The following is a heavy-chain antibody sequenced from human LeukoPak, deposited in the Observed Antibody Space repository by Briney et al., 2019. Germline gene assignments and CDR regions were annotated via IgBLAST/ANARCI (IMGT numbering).Heavy chain of an antibody. D-gene: IGHD6-19*01. J-gene: IGHJ4*02. Sequence: AETLTLTCTVSGCSISSYYWSWIRQPAGKGLEWIGRIYTSGSTNYNPSLKSRVTMSVDTSKNQFSLKLSSVTAADTAVYYCARSIAVAGKVNYFDYCGQATLVTVSS. V-gene: IGHV4-4*07. CDR1: GCSISSYY. CDR3: ARSIAVAGKVNYFDY. CDR2: IYTSGST.